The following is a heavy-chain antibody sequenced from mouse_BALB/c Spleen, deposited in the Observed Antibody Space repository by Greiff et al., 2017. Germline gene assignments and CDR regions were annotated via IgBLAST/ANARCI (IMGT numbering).Heavy chain of an antibody. CDR2: IDPENGDT. CDR1: GFNIKDYY. D-gene: IGHD3-1*01. Sequence: VQLQQSGAELVRSGASVKLSCTASGFNIKDYYMHWVKQRPEQGLEWIGWIDPENGDTEYAPKFQGKATMTADTSSNTAYLQLSSLTSEDTAVYYCDAGLQEYFDVWGAGTTVTVSS. CDR3: DAGLQEYFDV. V-gene: IGHV14-4*02. J-gene: IGHJ1*01.